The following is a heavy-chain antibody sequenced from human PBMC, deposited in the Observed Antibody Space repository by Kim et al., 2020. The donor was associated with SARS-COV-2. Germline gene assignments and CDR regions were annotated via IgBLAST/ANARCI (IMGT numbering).Heavy chain of an antibody. Sequence: SETLSLTCAVYGGSFSGYYWSWIRQPPGKGLEWIGEINHSGSTNYNPSLKSRVTISVDTSKNQFSLKLSSVTAADTAVYYCARGREYWGQGTLVTVSS. V-gene: IGHV4-34*01. CDR1: GGSFSGYY. D-gene: IGHD1-26*01. J-gene: IGHJ4*02. CDR2: INHSGST. CDR3: ARGREY.